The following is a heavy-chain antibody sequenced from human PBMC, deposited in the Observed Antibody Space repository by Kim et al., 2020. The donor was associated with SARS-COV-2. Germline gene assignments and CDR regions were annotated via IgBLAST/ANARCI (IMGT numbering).Heavy chain of an antibody. Sequence: ASVKVSCKASGYTFTGYYMHWVRQAPGQGLEWMGWINPNSGGTNYAQKFQGWVTMTRDTSISTAYMELSRLRSDDTAVYYCARSPRYYYDSSGYSVYYYGMDVWGQGTTVTVSS. CDR3: ARSPRYYYDSSGYSVYYYGMDV. V-gene: IGHV1-2*04. CDR2: INPNSGGT. J-gene: IGHJ6*02. CDR1: GYTFTGYY. D-gene: IGHD3-22*01.